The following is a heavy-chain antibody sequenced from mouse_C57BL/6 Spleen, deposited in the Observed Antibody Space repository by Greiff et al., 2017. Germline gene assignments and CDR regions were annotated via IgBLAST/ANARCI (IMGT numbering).Heavy chain of an antibody. V-gene: IGHV1-69*01. D-gene: IGHD2-2*01. J-gene: IGHJ3*01. CDR3: ARAGYLWFAY. CDR1: GYTFTSYW. CDR2: IDPSDSYT. Sequence: VQLQQSGAELVMPGASVKLSCKASGYTFTSYWMHWVKQRPGQGLEWIGEIDPSDSYTNYNQKFKGKSTLTVDKSSSTAYMQLSSLTSEDSAVYYCARAGYLWFAYWGQGTLVTVSA.